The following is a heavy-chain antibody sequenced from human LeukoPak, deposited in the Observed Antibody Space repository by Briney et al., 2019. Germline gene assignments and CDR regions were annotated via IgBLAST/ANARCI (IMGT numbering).Heavy chain of an antibody. CDR2: INPSGGST. V-gene: IGHV1-46*01. CDR1: GYTFTSYY. J-gene: IGHJ5*02. CDR3: ARRPAWDSSSGYWFDP. D-gene: IGHD6-13*01. Sequence: ASVTVSCKASGYTFTSYYMHWVRQAPGQGLEWMGIINPSGGSTSYAQKFQGRVTMTRDTSTSTVYMELSSLRSEDTAVYYCARRPAWDSSSGYWFDPWGQGTLVTVSS.